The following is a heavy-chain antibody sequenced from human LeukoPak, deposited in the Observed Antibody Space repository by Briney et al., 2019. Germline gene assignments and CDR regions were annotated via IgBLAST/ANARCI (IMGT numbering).Heavy chain of an antibody. Sequence: SETLSLTCTVSGGSISSYYWSWIRQPPGKGLEWIGYIYYSGSTNYNPSLKSRVTISVDTSKNQFSLKLSSVTAADTAVYYCARKLPCGGECYLYDYWGQGTLVTVSS. CDR3: ARKLPCGGECYLYDY. J-gene: IGHJ4*02. CDR2: IYYSGST. V-gene: IGHV4-59*01. D-gene: IGHD2-21*01. CDR1: GGSISSYY.